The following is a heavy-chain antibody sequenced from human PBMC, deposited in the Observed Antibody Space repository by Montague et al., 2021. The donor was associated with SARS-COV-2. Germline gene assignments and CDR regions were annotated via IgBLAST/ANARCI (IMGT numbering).Heavy chain of an antibody. V-gene: IGHV4-4*02. CDR3: ARVRWGCAATSYHLDP. CDR1: GDSIRSNNW. J-gene: IGHJ5*02. Sequence: SETLSLTCAVSGDSIRSNNWWTWARQSPEKGLEWIGVNDYSGRTNYNPSLKSRVTMSVDQSKNEFSLRLTSVTAADAAVYYCARVRWGCAATSYHLDPWGQGTLVTVSS. D-gene: IGHD3-16*02. CDR2: NDYSGRT.